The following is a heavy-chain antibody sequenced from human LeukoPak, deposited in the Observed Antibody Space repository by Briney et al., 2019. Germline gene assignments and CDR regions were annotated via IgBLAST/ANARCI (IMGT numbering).Heavy chain of an antibody. V-gene: IGHV3-30*02. Sequence: GGSLRLSCAASGFSFSTYGMHWVRQAPGKGLEWVAFIRHDASSQYYADSVKGRFTISRDSSKDTLYLQMNSLRAEDTALYYCAKGKVDSPGYYYYYYMDVWGKGTTVTVSS. CDR2: IRHDASSQ. CDR1: GFSFSTYG. CDR3: AKGKVDSPGYYYYYYMDV. J-gene: IGHJ6*03. D-gene: IGHD1-14*01.